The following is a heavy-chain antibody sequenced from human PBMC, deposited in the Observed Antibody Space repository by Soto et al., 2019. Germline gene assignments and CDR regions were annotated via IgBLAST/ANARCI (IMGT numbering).Heavy chain of an antibody. CDR2: IYPGDSDT. V-gene: IGHV5-51*01. D-gene: IGHD3-22*01. CDR3: ARLQIVVVITSETRYNWFDP. Sequence: GESLKISCKGSGYRFTSYWIGWVRQMPGRGLEWMGIIYPGDSDTRYSPSFQGQVTISADKSISTAYLQWSSLKASDTAMYYCARLQIVVVITSETRYNWFDPWGQGTLVTVS. J-gene: IGHJ5*02. CDR1: GYRFTSYW.